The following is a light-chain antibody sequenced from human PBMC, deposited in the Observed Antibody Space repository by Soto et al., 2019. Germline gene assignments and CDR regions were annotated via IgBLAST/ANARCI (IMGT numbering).Light chain of an antibody. CDR2: EAS. CDR3: REYDNVPLT. J-gene: IGKJ4*01. V-gene: IGKV1-33*01. Sequence: DIQMTQSPSSLSASVGDRVTITCQASQDITNDLNWYQQKPGKAPKVLIYEASKLETGVPSRFSGSRSGTDFTCTISSLQPEDIAAYFCREYDNVPLTFGGGTKVEIK. CDR1: QDITND.